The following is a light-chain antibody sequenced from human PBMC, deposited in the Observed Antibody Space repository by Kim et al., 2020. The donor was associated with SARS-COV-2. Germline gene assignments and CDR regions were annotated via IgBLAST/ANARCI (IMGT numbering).Light chain of an antibody. CDR3: QTCGTVV. J-gene: IGLJ2*01. Sequence: QPVLTQSPSASAPLGASVKLTCTLSSGHSSYAIAWHQQQPEKGPRYLMKLNSDGSHSKGDGIPDRFSGSSSGAERYLTISSLQSEDEADYYCQTCGTVVFGGGTQLTVL. V-gene: IGLV4-69*01. CDR2: LNSDGSH. CDR1: SGHSSYA.